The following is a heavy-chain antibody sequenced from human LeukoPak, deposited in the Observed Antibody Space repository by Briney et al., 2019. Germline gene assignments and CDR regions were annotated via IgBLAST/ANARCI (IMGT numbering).Heavy chain of an antibody. CDR3: ARLSYGDYLYFDY. Sequence: KTSETLSLTCAVYGGSFSGYYWSWIRQPPGKGLEWIGEINHSGSTNYNPSLKSRVTISVDRSKNQFSLKLSSVTAADTAVYYCARLSYGDYLYFDYWGQGTLVTVSS. D-gene: IGHD4-17*01. CDR2: INHSGST. CDR1: GGSFSGYY. J-gene: IGHJ4*02. V-gene: IGHV4-34*01.